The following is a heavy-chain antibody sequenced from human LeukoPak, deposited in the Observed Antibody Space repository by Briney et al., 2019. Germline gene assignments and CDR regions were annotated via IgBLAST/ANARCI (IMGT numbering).Heavy chain of an antibody. J-gene: IGHJ4*02. D-gene: IGHD3/OR15-3a*01. CDR3: ASDYGTGFDY. Sequence: SETLSLTCTVSGGSISSGSYYWSWIRQPAGKGLEWIGRIYTSGSTNYNPSLKSRVTISVDTSKNQFSLKLSSVTAADTAVYYCASDYGTGFDYWGQGTLVTVSS. V-gene: IGHV4-61*02. CDR2: IYTSGST. CDR1: GGSISSGSYY.